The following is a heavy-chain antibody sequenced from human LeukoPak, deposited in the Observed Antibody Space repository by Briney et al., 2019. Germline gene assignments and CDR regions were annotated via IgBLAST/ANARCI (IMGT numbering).Heavy chain of an antibody. V-gene: IGHV4-59*01. CDR2: IYYSGST. J-gene: IGHJ6*03. Sequence: SETLSHTCTVSGGSISSYYWSWIRQPPGKGLEWIGYIYYSGSTDYNPALKSRVTISVDTSKNQFSLKLSSVTAADTAVYYCARDPLEWSYYYYYMDVWGKGTTVTVSS. D-gene: IGHD3-3*01. CDR3: ARDPLEWSYYYYYMDV. CDR1: GGSISSYY.